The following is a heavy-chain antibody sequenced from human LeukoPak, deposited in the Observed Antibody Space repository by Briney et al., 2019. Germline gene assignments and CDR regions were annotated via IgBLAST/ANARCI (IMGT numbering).Heavy chain of an antibody. CDR3: ARSKYYDILTGYYNNYYYYGMDV. D-gene: IGHD3-9*01. CDR1: GGSISRGVYS. Sequence: SETLSLTCAVPGGSISRGVYSWSWIRQPPGKGLEWIGYIYHSGSTYYNPSLKSRVTISVDRSKNQFSLKLSSVTAADTAVYYCARSKYYDILTGYYNNYYYYGMDVWGQGTTVTVSS. J-gene: IGHJ6*02. CDR2: IYHSGST. V-gene: IGHV4-30-2*01.